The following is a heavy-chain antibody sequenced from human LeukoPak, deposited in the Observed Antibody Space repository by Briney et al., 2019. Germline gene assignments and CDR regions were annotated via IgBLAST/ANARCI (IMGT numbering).Heavy chain of an antibody. V-gene: IGHV3-30*18. CDR2: ISYNGSNK. D-gene: IGHD2-2*01. CDR3: AKDLWRVVVVPAAMPFYYYGMDG. Sequence: GGSLRLSCAASGFTFSSYGMHWVRQAPGKGLEWVAVISYNGSNKYYADSVKGRFTISRDNSKKTLYLQMNSLRAEDTAVYYCAKDLWRVVVVPAAMPFYYYGMDGWGQGTTVTASS. J-gene: IGHJ6*02. CDR1: GFTFSSYG.